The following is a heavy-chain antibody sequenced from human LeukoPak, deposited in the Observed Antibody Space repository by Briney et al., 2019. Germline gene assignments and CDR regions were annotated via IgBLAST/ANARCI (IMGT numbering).Heavy chain of an antibody. D-gene: IGHD6-19*01. CDR2: ISSSSSTI. CDR1: GFTFSSYS. V-gene: IGHV3-48*04. CDR3: ARGPRQWLVLTPFDY. J-gene: IGHJ4*02. Sequence: GGSLRLSCAASGFTFSSYSMNWVRQAPGKGLGWVSYISSSSSTIYYADSVKGRFTISRDNAKNSLYLQMNSLRAEDTAVYYCARGPRQWLVLTPFDYWGQGTLVTVSS.